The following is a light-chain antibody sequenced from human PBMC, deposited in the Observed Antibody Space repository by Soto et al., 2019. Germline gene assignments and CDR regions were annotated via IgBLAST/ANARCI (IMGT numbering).Light chain of an antibody. Sequence: QSVLTQPRSVSGSPGQSVTISCTGTSSDVGVSRSVSWYQQHPGKAPKLIISDVTKRPSGVPDRFSASKSGNTASLTISGLQAEDEADYYCCSYAGSYTFVFGTGTKVTVL. CDR1: SSDVGVSRS. CDR2: DVT. V-gene: IGLV2-11*01. CDR3: CSYAGSYTFV. J-gene: IGLJ1*01.